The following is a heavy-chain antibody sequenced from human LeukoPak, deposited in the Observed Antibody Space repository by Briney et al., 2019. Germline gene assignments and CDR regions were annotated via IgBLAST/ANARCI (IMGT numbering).Heavy chain of an antibody. CDR1: GGSISSYY. CDR3: ARDSMIGAFDI. D-gene: IGHD3-22*01. V-gene: IGHV4-59*01. Sequence: SETLSLTGTVFGGSISSYYWSWIRQPPGKGLEWIGYIYYSGSTNYNPSLKSRVTLSVDTSKNQSPLKLSSVTAADTAVYYCARDSMIGAFDIWGQGTMVTVSS. CDR2: IYYSGST. J-gene: IGHJ3*02.